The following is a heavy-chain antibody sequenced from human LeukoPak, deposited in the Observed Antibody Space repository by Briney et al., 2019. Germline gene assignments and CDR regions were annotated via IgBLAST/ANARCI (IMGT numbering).Heavy chain of an antibody. Sequence: PGGSLRLSCAASGLTFEDYAMHWVRQAPGKGLEWVALISGDGGSTYYADSVKGRFTISRDNSKNSLYLQMNSLRTEDTALYYCAKDISVVAATELSYFDYWGQGTLVTVSS. J-gene: IGHJ4*02. D-gene: IGHD6-13*01. V-gene: IGHV3-43*02. CDR2: ISGDGGST. CDR1: GLTFEDYA. CDR3: AKDISVVAATELSYFDY.